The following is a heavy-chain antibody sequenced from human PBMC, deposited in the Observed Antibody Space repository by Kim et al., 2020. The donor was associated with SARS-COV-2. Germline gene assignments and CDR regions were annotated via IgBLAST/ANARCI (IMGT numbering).Heavy chain of an antibody. CDR2: IYPGDSDT. V-gene: IGHV5-51*01. CDR3: ARPRWQWLDPSDHAFDI. D-gene: IGHD6-19*01. J-gene: IGHJ3*02. Sequence: GESLKISCKGSGYSFTSYWIGWVRQMPGKGLEWMGIIYPGDSDTRYSPSFQGQVTISADKSISTAYLQWSSLKASDTAMYYCARPRWQWLDPSDHAFDIWGQGTMVTVSS. CDR1: GYSFTSYW.